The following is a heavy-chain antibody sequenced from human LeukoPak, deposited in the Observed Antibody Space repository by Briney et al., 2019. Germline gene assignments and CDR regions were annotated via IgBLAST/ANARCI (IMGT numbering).Heavy chain of an antibody. CDR1: GFTFSDYF. J-gene: IGHJ4*02. CDR3: ARGPSVSSLPGY. V-gene: IGHV3-11*01. D-gene: IGHD5/OR15-5a*01. Sequence: GGSLRLSCAASGFTFSDYFMSWIRQAPGKGLEWVSYIANSGSFIYYADSVRGRFIISRDNAKNSLYLQMNSLRAEDTAVYYCARGPSVSSLPGYWGQGTLVTVSS. CDR2: IANSGSFI.